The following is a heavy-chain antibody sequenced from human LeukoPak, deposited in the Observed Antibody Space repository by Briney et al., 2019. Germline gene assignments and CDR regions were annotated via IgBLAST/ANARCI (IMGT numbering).Heavy chain of an antibody. V-gene: IGHV3-53*01. J-gene: IGHJ6*02. D-gene: IGHD3-22*01. CDR3: AGGYYSSYYYGMDV. CDR2: IFSGGNI. CDR1: GFTVSSNY. Sequence: GGSLRLSCAASGFTVSSNYMSWVRQAPGKGLEWVSVIFSGGNIYYADSVKGRFTISRDNSKNMQYLQMNSLRAEDTAVYFCAGGYYSSYYYGMDVWGQGTTVTVSS.